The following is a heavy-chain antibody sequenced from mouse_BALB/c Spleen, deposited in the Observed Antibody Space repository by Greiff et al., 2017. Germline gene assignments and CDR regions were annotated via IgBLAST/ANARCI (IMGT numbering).Heavy chain of an antibody. J-gene: IGHJ4*01. CDR2: ISSGGSYT. D-gene: IGHD6-2*01. CDR1: GFTFSSYG. V-gene: IGHV5-6*01. CDR3: AKRGVSVDAMEY. Sequence: EVQLVESGGDLVKPGGSLKLSCAASGFTFSSYGMSWVRQTPDKRLEWVATISSGGSYTYYPDSVKGRFTISRDNAKNTLYLQMSSLKSEDTAMYFCAKRGVSVDAMEYWGQGNSVTVSS.